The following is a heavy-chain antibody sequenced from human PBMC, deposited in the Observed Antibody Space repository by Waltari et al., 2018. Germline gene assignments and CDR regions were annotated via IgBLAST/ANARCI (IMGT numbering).Heavy chain of an antibody. CDR2: IYPGDSDT. V-gene: IGHV5-51*01. CDR3: ASRLPKWLAAFDM. J-gene: IGHJ3*02. Sequence: EVQLVQSGAEVKKPGESLKISCKGSGYSFTSYWIGWVRQMPGKGLEWMGIIYPGDSDTKCSPSFQGQVTISADKSISTAYLQWSSLKASDTAMYYCASRLPKWLAAFDMWGQGTLVTVSS. D-gene: IGHD6-19*01. CDR1: GYSFTSYW.